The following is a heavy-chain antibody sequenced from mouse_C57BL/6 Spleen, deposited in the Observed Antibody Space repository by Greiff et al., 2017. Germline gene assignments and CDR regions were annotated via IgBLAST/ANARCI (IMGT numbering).Heavy chain of an antibody. CDR3: TRGILRQAGFAC. CDR2: IDPETGCT. V-gene: IGHV1-15*01. CDR1: GYTFTDYE. D-gene: IGHD1-2*01. J-gene: IGHJ3*01. Sequence: VQLQQSGAELVRPGASVTLSCKASGYTFTDYEMHWVKQTPVHGLEWIGAIDPETGCTAYNQKFKGKAILTADKSSSTAYMERRSLTSEDSAVYYWTRGILRQAGFACWGQGTLVTVSA.